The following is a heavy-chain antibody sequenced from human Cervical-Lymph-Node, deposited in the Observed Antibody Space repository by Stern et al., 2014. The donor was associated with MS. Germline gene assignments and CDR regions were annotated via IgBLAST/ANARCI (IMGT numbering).Heavy chain of an antibody. J-gene: IGHJ6*02. CDR2: INSDGSST. V-gene: IGHV3-74*02. D-gene: IGHD2-15*01. Sequence: EVQLVESGGGLVQPGGSLRLSCTASGFNFRTYWMHWVRQAPGQGLVWVARINSDGSSTTYADSVRGRFTISRDNVKNTLFLQMNSPRADDTALYYCARGGEHYSYYYAMDVWGQGTAVTVSS. CDR1: GFNFRTYW. CDR3: ARGGEHYSYYYAMDV.